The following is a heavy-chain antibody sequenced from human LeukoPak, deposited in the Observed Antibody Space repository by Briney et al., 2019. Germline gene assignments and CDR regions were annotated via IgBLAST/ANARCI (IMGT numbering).Heavy chain of an antibody. Sequence: GGSLRLSCAASGFTFSSYSTNWVRQAPGKGLEWVSSISSSSSYIYYADSVKGRFTISRDNAKNSLYLQMNSLRAEDTAVYYCARGHTAVTRHFDFWGQGTLVTVSS. D-gene: IGHD4-17*01. CDR1: GFTFSSYS. CDR2: ISSSSSYI. CDR3: ARGHTAVTRHFDF. V-gene: IGHV3-21*01. J-gene: IGHJ4*02.